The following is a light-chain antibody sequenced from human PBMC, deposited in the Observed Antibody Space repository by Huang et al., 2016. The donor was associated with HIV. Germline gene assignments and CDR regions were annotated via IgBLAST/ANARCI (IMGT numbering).Light chain of an antibody. V-gene: IGKV3-11*01. CDR1: QSMSDY. J-gene: IGKJ1*01. CDR2: AAS. Sequence: EIVLTQSPATLSLSPGDTATLSCRASQSMSDYFAWYQQKPGQAPRLLIFAASNRATGIPPRFSGSESGTDFTLTISSLEPDDFAVYYCQHRGTFGQGTKVEVK. CDR3: QHRGT.